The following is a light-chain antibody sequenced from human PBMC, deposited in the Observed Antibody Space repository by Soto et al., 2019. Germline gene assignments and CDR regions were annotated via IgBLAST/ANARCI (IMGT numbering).Light chain of an antibody. CDR1: QSVTSTH. J-gene: IGKJ1*01. Sequence: EIVLTQSPGILSLSPGERATLSCRASQSVTSTHLAWYQQKPGQAPRLLIYDASTRATGIPDRFSGSGSGTDFTLTISRLEPEDFAVYCCQQFDGSLWTFGPGTKVDIK. CDR2: DAS. V-gene: IGKV3-20*01. CDR3: QQFDGSLWT.